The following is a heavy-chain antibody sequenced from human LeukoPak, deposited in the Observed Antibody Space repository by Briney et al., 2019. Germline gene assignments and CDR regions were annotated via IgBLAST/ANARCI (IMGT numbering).Heavy chain of an antibody. D-gene: IGHD3-22*01. Sequence: ASVKVSCKASGYTFTSYGISWVRQAPGQGLEWMGIINPSGGSTSYAQKFQGRVTMTRDTSTSTVYMELSSLRSEDTAVYYCARVPSGYDAFDIWGQGTMVTVSS. CDR1: GYTFTSYG. CDR3: ARVPSGYDAFDI. J-gene: IGHJ3*02. CDR2: INPSGGST. V-gene: IGHV1-46*01.